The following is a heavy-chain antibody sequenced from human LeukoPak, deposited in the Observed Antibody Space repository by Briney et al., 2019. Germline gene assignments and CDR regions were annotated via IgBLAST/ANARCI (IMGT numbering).Heavy chain of an antibody. CDR2: IHTSGST. V-gene: IGHV4-4*07. J-gene: IGHJ5*02. Sequence: PSETLSLTCTVPGGSISSYYWSWIRQPAGKGLEWIGRIHTSGSTNCNPSLKSRLTMSVDTSKNQFSLKLNSVTAADTAVYYCAREGLRGRRYHDILTGPDWFDPWGQGTLVTVSS. CDR1: GGSISSYY. D-gene: IGHD3-9*01. CDR3: AREGLRGRRYHDILTGPDWFDP.